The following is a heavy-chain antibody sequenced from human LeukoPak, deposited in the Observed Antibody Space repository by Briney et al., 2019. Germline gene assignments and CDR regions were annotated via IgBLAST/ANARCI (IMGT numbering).Heavy chain of an antibody. D-gene: IGHD3-10*01. J-gene: IGHJ4*02. Sequence: GGSLRHSCAASGFTFSSYAMSWVRQAPEKGLEWVSAISGSGGSTYYADSVKGRFTISRDNSKNTLYLQMNSLRAEDTAVYYCARSGSYYSPFDYWGQGTLVTVSS. CDR3: ARSGSYYSPFDY. CDR1: GFTFSSYA. V-gene: IGHV3-23*01. CDR2: ISGSGGST.